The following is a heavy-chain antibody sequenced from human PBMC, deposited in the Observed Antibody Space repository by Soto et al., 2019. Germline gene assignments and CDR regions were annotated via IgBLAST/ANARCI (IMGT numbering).Heavy chain of an antibody. CDR1: GGSISSSSYY. J-gene: IGHJ5*02. D-gene: IGHD3-10*01. CDR2: IYYSGST. CDR3: ARIRMVRGTYNWFDT. Sequence: PSETLSLTCTVSGGSISSSSYYWGWIRQPPGKGLEWIGSIYYSGSTYYNPSLKSRVTISVDTSKNQFSLKLSSVTAADTAVYYCARIRMVRGTYNWFDTWGQGTLVTVSS. V-gene: IGHV4-39*01.